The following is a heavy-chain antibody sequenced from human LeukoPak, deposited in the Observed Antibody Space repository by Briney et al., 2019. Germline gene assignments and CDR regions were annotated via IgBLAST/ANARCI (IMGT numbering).Heavy chain of an antibody. D-gene: IGHD6-13*01. V-gene: IGHV4-39*01. CDR1: GGSISSSSYY. Sequence: SETLSLTRTVSGGSISSSSYYWGWIRQPPGKGLEWIGSIYYSGSTYYNPSLKSRVTISVDTSKNQFSLKLSSVTAADTAVYYCARALEKFGYSSSWYNWFDPWGQGTLVTVSS. J-gene: IGHJ5*02. CDR2: IYYSGST. CDR3: ARALEKFGYSSSWYNWFDP.